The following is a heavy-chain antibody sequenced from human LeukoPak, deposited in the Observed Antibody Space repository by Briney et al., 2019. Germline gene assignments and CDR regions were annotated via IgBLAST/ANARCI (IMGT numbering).Heavy chain of an antibody. V-gene: IGHV3-21*01. Sequence: GGSLRLSCAASGFTFSSYSMNWVRQAPGKGLEWVSSISSSSSYIYYADSVKGRFTISRDNAKNSLYLQMNSLRAEDTAVYYCARDGGYCSSTSCYFQHWGQGTLVTVSS. CDR1: GFTFSSYS. CDR2: ISSSSSYI. J-gene: IGHJ1*01. CDR3: ARDGGYCSSTSCYFQH. D-gene: IGHD2-2*03.